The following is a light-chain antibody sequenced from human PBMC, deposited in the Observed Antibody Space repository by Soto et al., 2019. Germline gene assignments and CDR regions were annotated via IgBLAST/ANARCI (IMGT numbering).Light chain of an antibody. CDR1: SSDIGGYNY. CDR3: SSYAGGNNLL. CDR2: EVN. J-gene: IGLJ2*01. Sequence: QSALTQPPSASGSLGQSVTISCSGGSSDIGGYNYVAWYQQHPGKAPKLIIYEVNKRPSGVPDRFSGSKSGNTASLTVSGLQAEDAADYSCSSYAGGNNLLFGGGTKVTVL. V-gene: IGLV2-8*01.